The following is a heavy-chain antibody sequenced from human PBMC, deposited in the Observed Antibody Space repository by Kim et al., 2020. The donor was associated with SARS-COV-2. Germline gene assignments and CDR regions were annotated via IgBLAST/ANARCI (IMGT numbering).Heavy chain of an antibody. J-gene: IGHJ5*02. Sequence: GGSLRLSCVASGFTFSSHWMHWVRQAPGKGLVWVSRINSDGSTITYADSVKGRFTISRDNAKNTLYLQMNSLRAEDTAVYYCARRASSTVVTGMKYNWFDPWGQGTLVTVSS. CDR2: INSDGSTI. CDR1: GFTFSSHW. CDR3: ARRASSTVVTGMKYNWFDP. D-gene: IGHD4-17*01. V-gene: IGHV3-74*01.